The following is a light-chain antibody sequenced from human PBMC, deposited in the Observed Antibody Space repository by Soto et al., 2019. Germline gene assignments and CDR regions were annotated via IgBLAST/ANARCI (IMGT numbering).Light chain of an antibody. CDR1: RPVSGL. J-gene: IGKJ2*02. CDR3: QQSYSTCS. V-gene: IGKV1-39*01. CDR2: DTS. Sequence: DIQMTQSPSSLSASVGDRVSITCRASRPVSGLLNRYQQKPGKAPKLLISDTSNLQSGVPSRFSGSGSGTDFTLTISSVQPEDLATYYCQQSYSTCSFGQGTKLELK.